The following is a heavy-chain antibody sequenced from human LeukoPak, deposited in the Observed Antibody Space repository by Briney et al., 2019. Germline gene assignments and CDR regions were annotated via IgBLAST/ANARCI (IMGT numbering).Heavy chain of an antibody. V-gene: IGHV3-21*01. CDR1: GFTFSSYS. D-gene: IGHD5-18*01. Sequence: KSGGSLRLSCAASGFTFSSYSMNWVRQAPGKGLEWVSSISSSSSYIYYADSVKGRFTISRDNAKNSLYLQMNSLRAEDTAVYYCARGSGYGYDVDYWGQGTLVTVSS. CDR3: ARGSGYGYDVDY. J-gene: IGHJ4*02. CDR2: ISSSSSYI.